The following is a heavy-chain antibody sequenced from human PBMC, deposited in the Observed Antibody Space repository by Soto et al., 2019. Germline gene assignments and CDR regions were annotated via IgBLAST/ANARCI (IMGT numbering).Heavy chain of an antibody. V-gene: IGHV4-59*08. CDR3: ARTRMIPRNIDY. CDR1: GGSISSYY. D-gene: IGHD3-16*01. J-gene: IGHJ4*02. Sequence: SETLSLTCTVSGGSISSYYWSWIRQPPGKGLEWIGYIYYSGSTDYNPSLKSRDTISVDTSKNQFSLKLSSVTAADTAVYYCARTRMIPRNIDYGGQGPLVTVSS. CDR2: IYYSGST.